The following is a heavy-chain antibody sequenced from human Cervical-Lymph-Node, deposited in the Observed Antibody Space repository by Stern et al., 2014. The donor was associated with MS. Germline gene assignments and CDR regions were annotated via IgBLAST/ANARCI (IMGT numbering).Heavy chain of an antibody. CDR2: FSSDALNT. CDR1: GFAFSTYA. V-gene: IGHV3-30*04. Sequence: MPLVESGGGVVQPGRSLRLSCAASGFAFSTYALHWVRQAPGKGMEWEAVFSSDALNTLYADSVKGRFIISIDNSKNTLYLQMNSPRLEDTAVYYCARVHAAFREDGIFDYWGQGTLVTVSS. D-gene: IGHD2-2*01. CDR3: ARVHAAFREDGIFDY. J-gene: IGHJ4*02.